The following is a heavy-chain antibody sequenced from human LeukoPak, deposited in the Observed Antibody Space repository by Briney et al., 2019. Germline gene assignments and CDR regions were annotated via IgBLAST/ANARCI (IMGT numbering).Heavy chain of an antibody. D-gene: IGHD3-16*01. J-gene: IGHJ6*02. CDR2: TNPNSGGT. Sequence: ASVKVSCKASGYTFTGYYMHWVRQAPGQGLEWMGWTNPNSGGTNYAQKFQGRVTMTRDTSISTAYMELSRLRSDDTAVYYCARDLNAGEAGSSDFYIYGMDVWGQGTTVTVPS. CDR3: ARDLNAGEAGSSDFYIYGMDV. V-gene: IGHV1-2*02. CDR1: GYTFTGYY.